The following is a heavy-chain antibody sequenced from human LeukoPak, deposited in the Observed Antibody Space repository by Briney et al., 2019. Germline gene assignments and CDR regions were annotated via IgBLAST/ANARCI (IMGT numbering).Heavy chain of an antibody. D-gene: IGHD6-6*01. J-gene: IGHJ4*02. CDR3: ARSEDSSSLWGLSEDY. CDR1: GGTFSSYA. V-gene: IGHV1-69*13. CDR2: IIPIFGTA. Sequence: SVKVSCKASGGTFSSYAISWVRQAPGQGLEWMGGIIPIFGTANYAQKFQGRVTITADESTSTAYMELSSLRSEDTAVYYCARSEDSSSLWGLSEDYWGQGTLVTVSS.